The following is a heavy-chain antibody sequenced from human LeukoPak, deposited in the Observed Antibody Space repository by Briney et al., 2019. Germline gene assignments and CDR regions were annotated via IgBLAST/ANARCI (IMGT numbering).Heavy chain of an antibody. J-gene: IGHJ4*02. CDR3: ARETTVTRFDY. CDR2: IYSSGST. CDR1: GGSTSSFY. D-gene: IGHD4-17*01. V-gene: IGHV4-4*07. Sequence: PSETLSLTCTVSGGSTSSFYWTWIRQPAGKGLEWIGRIYSSGSTNYNPSLKSRVTMSVDTSKNQFSLKLSSVTAADTAVYYCARETTVTRFDYWGQGTLITVSS.